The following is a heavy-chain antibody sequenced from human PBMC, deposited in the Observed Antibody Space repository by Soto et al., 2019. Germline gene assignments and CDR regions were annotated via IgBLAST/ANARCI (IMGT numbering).Heavy chain of an antibody. CDR3: ASETGENWTYEAH. J-gene: IGHJ1*01. V-gene: IGHV4-4*07. CDR1: GAYISYFS. D-gene: IGHD1-7*01. Sequence: TSETLSLTCRVSGAYISYFSWSWIRQPAGKGLEWIGRITINGNTQKNPSFKSRVTMSIDTSRNHFSLNLQSATAADTALYYCASETGENWTYEAHWGPGTLVTVSS. CDR2: ITINGNT.